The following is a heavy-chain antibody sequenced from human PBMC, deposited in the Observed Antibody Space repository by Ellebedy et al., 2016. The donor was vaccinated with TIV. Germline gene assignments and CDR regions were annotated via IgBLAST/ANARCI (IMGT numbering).Heavy chain of an antibody. CDR1: GGSISSSNYY. V-gene: IGHV4-39*01. CDR3: ASPQQLVFDAFDI. Sequence: SETLSLTXAVSGGSISSSNYYWGWIRQPPGKGLEWIGTIFYSGTTYYNPSLKSRVTISIDMSKNQFSLRLTSVTAADTAVYYCASPQQLVFDAFDIWGQGTMVTVSP. D-gene: IGHD6-13*01. CDR2: IFYSGTT. J-gene: IGHJ3*02.